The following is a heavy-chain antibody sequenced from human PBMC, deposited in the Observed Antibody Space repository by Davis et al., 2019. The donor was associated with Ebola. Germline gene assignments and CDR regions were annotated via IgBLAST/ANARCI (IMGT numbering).Heavy chain of an antibody. Sequence: SEILSLTCAVYGGSFSGYSSSWIRQPPGKGLEWIGEINHSGSTNYNPSLKSRVTISVDTSKNQFSLKLSSVTAADTAVYYCARGRTRVLFYYYYGMDVWGQGTTVTVSS. CDR1: GGSFSGYS. D-gene: IGHD1-7*01. CDR2: INHSGST. V-gene: IGHV4-34*01. CDR3: ARGRTRVLFYYYYGMDV. J-gene: IGHJ6*02.